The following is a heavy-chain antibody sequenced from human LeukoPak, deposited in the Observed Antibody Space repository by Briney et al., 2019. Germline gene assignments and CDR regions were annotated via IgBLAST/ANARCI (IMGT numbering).Heavy chain of an antibody. V-gene: IGHV4-34*01. CDR2: INHGGST. CDR1: AASFSDHY. CDR3: SRGSIVVGLDARPFDY. Sequence: SPTLSPTCAVYAASFSDHYWSWIRQPPGEGLEWIGEINHGGSTNYNPSLKSRVTISVDTSKSQFSLKVNSVTAADTAVYFCSRGSIVVGLDARPFDYWGQGTLVAVSS. D-gene: IGHD2-2*01. J-gene: IGHJ4*02.